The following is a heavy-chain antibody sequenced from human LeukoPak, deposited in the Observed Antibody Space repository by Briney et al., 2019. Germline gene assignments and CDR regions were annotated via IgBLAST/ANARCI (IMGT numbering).Heavy chain of an antibody. D-gene: IGHD5/OR15-5a*01. J-gene: IGHJ4*02. Sequence: ASVKVSCKASGYTFTSYGISWVRQAPGQGLEWMGWISAYNGNTNYAQKLQGRVTMTTDTSTSTAYMELRSLRSDDTAVYYCARDNRYTVDESFDYWGQGTLVTVSS. CDR2: ISAYNGNT. V-gene: IGHV1-18*01. CDR1: GYTFTSYG. CDR3: ARDNRYTVDESFDY.